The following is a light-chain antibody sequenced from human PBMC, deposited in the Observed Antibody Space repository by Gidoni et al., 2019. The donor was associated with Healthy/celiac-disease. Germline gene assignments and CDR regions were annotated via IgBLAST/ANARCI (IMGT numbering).Light chain of an antibody. V-gene: IGKV1-9*01. J-gene: IGKJ1*01. CDR3: QQLNSYPRT. CDR2: AAS. CDR1: QGISSY. Sequence: DIQLTQSPSFLSASVGDRVPITCRASQGISSYLAWYQQKPGKAPKLLIYAASTLQSGVPSRFRGSGSGTEFTLTISSLQPEDFATYYCQQLNSYPRTFGQGTKVEIK.